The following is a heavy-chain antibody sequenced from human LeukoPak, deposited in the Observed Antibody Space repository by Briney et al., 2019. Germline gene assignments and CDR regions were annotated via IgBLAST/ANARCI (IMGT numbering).Heavy chain of an antibody. CDR2: VSYSGTT. CDR1: GGSISSSSFF. CDR3: AKLTCSSTFCPLDY. Sequence: SETLSLTCTVSGGSISSSSFFWAWIRQPPGKGRDWMGTVSYSGTTYYSPSLKSRVTISVDTSKNQFSLRLTSVTAADTALYYCAKLTCSSTFCPLDYWGQGTLVTVSS. D-gene: IGHD2-2*01. V-gene: IGHV4-39*01. J-gene: IGHJ4*02.